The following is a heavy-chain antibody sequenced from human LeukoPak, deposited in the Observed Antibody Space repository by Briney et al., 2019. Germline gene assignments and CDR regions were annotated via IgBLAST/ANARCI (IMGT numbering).Heavy chain of an antibody. D-gene: IGHD1-7*01. V-gene: IGHV4-31*03. CDR1: GGSISSGGYY. CDR2: IYYSGST. CDR3: ARGTGTTRQYYYGMDV. Sequence: SQTLSLTCTVSGGSISSGGYYWSWIRLHPGKGLEWIGYIYYSGSTYYNPSLKSRVTISVDTSKNQFSLKLSSVTAADTAVYYCARGTGTTRQYYYGMDVWGQGTTVTVSS. J-gene: IGHJ6*02.